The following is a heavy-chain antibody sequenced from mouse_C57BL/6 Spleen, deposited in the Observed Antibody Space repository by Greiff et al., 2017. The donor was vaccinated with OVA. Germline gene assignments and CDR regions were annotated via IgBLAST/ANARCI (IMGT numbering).Heavy chain of an antibody. Sequence: QVQLQQPGAELVRPGSSVKLSCTASGYTFTSYWMVWVKQRPGQGLEWIGNIYPSDSETHYNQKFKDKATLTVDKSSSTAYMQLSSLTSEDSAVYYCARGGGSRFAYWGQGTLVTVSA. CDR3: ARGGGSRFAY. CDR1: GYTFTSYW. V-gene: IGHV1-61*01. J-gene: IGHJ3*01. CDR2: IYPSDSET.